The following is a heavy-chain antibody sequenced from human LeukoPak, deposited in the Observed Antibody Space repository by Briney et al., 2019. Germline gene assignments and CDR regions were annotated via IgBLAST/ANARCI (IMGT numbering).Heavy chain of an antibody. Sequence: SVKVSCKASGCTFSSYAISWVRQAPGQGLEWMGRIIPIFGTANYAQKFQGRVTITTDESTSTAYMELRSLRSEDTAVNYCARGELVAAAGAAWFDPWGEGTLVTVSS. V-gene: IGHV1-69*05. CDR2: IIPIFGTA. J-gene: IGHJ5*02. D-gene: IGHD6-13*01. CDR3: ARGELVAAAGAAWFDP. CDR1: GCTFSSYA.